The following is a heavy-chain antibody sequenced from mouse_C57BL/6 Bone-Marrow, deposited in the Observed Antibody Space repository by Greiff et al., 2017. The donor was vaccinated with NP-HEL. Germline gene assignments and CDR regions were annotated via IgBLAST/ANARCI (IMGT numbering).Heavy chain of an antibody. Sequence: QVTLKVCGAELAKPGASVKLSCKASGYTFTSYWMHWVKQRPGQGLEWIGYINPSSGYTKYNQKFKDKATLTADKSSSTAYMQLSSLTYEDSAVYYCARSHYPQDYYAMDYWGRGTSVTVSS. CDR1: GYTFTSYW. CDR3: ARSHYPQDYYAMDY. CDR2: INPSSGYT. D-gene: IGHD5-5*01. J-gene: IGHJ4*01. V-gene: IGHV1-7*01.